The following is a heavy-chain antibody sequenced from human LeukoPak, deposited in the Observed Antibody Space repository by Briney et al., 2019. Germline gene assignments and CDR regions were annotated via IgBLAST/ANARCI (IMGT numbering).Heavy chain of an antibody. CDR3: VTLGWFGEAYGMDV. V-gene: IGHV1-24*01. Sequence: ASVKVSCKVSGYTLTELSIHWARQAPGKGLEWTGGFDPEDGETIYAQKFQGRVTMTEDTSTDTAYMELSSLRSEDTAVYYCVTLGWFGEAYGMDVWGQGTTVTVSS. J-gene: IGHJ6*02. CDR2: FDPEDGET. CDR1: GYTLTELS. D-gene: IGHD3-10*01.